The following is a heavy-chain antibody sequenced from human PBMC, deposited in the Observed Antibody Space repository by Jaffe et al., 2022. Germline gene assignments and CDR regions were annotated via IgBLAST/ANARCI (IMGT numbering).Heavy chain of an antibody. J-gene: IGHJ5*02. CDR1: GYSISSGYY. D-gene: IGHD3-22*01. CDR3: ARAAYYYDSSGPPAGFDP. V-gene: IGHV4-38-2*01. Sequence: QVQLQESGPGLVKPSETLSLTCAVSGYSISSGYYWGWIRQPPGKGLEWIGSIYHSGSTYYNPSLKSRVTISVDTSKNQFSLKLSSVTAADTAVYYCARAAYYYDSSGPPAGFDPWGQGTLVTVSS. CDR2: IYHSGST.